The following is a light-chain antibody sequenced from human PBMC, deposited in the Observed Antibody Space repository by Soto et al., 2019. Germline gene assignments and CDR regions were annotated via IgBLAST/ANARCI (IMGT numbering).Light chain of an antibody. J-gene: IGLJ1*01. V-gene: IGLV2-23*02. CDR3: CSYAGGSTYV. CDR1: SSDVGSYNL. Sequence: QSVLTQPASVSGSPGQSITISCTGTSSDVGSYNLVSWYQQHPGKAPKLMIFEVSKWPSGVSNRFSGSKSGNTASLTISGLQTEDEAYDYCCSYAGGSTYVCGTGTKVTVL. CDR2: EVS.